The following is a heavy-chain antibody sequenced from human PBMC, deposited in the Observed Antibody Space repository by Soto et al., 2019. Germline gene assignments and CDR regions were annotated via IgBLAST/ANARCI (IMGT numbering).Heavy chain of an antibody. D-gene: IGHD6-13*01. Sequence: QVQLVQSGAEVKKPGASVKVSCKASGYTFTSYGISWVRQAPGQGLEWMGWISAYNGNTNYAQKLQGRVTMTTDTSPSTSYMELRSLRSDDTAVYYCARDLFLYSSSSYGFPPRLYYFDSWGQGTLVTVSS. CDR1: GYTFTSYG. CDR2: ISAYNGNT. J-gene: IGHJ4*02. V-gene: IGHV1-18*01. CDR3: ARDLFLYSSSSYGFPPRLYYFDS.